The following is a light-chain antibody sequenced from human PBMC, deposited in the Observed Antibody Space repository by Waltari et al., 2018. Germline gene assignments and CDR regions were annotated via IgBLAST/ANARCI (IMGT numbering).Light chain of an antibody. CDR1: QSFGGS. J-gene: IGKJ3*01. CDR2: DAS. V-gene: IGKV1-5*01. CDR3: QQYNNFPFT. Sequence: DIQMTQSPSTLSASEGDRVTITCRPSQSFGGSLAWFQQKPGKAPKLLIYDASTLEPGVPSRFSGSGSGTEFTLTVSSLQPDDFATYYCQQYNNFPFTFGPGTTV.